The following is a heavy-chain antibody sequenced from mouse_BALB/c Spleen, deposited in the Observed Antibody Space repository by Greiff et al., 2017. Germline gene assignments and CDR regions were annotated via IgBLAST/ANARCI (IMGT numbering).Heavy chain of an antibody. Sequence: QVQLKQPGAELVKPGASVKMSCKASGYTFTSYNMHWVKQTPGQGLEWIGAIYPGNGDTSYNQKFKGKATLTADKSSSTAYMQLSSLTSEDSAVYYCARLNYGNHYYAMDYWGQGTSVTVSS. CDR1: GYTFTSYN. D-gene: IGHD2-1*01. CDR2: IYPGNGDT. CDR3: ARLNYGNHYYAMDY. V-gene: IGHV1-12*01. J-gene: IGHJ4*01.